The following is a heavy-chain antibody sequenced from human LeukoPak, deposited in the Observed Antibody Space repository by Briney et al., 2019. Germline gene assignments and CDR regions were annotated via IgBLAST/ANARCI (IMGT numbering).Heavy chain of an antibody. Sequence: AASVKVSCKAAGYTFTTYDITWVRQAPGQGLEWLGGIIPIFGSSNYAQNFQDRVTITADESTSTAYMELSSLRSEDTAVYYCARASGYSYGTRKYFDYWGQGTLVTVSS. CDR2: IIPIFGSS. D-gene: IGHD5-18*01. CDR1: GYTFTTYD. J-gene: IGHJ4*02. CDR3: ARASGYSYGTRKYFDY. V-gene: IGHV1-69*13.